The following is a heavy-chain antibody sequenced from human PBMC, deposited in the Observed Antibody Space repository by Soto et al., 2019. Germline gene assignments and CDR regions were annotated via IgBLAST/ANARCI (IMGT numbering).Heavy chain of an antibody. Sequence: ASVKVSWKASGYTFTNYAMQWVRQAPGQRLEWMGWINSGDANTKYSQRFQGRVTFSRDTSASTVYMELSSLTSEDTAVYYCARGIWGSHPYYFDNWGQGTLVTVSS. V-gene: IGHV1-3*01. CDR1: GYTFTNYA. J-gene: IGHJ4*02. CDR3: ARGIWGSHPYYFDN. CDR2: INSGDANT. D-gene: IGHD3-16*02.